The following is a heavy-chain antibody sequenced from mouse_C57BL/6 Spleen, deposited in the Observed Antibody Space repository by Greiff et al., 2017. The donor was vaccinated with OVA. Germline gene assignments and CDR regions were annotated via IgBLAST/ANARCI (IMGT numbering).Heavy chain of an antibody. Sequence: EVMLVESGGDLVKPGGSLKLSCAASGFTFSSYGMSWVRQTPDKRLEWVATISSGGSYTYYPDSVKGRFTISRDNAKNTLYLQMSSLKSEDTAMYYCARQGGLSRRDAMDYWGQGTSVTVSS. CDR3: ARQGGLSRRDAMDY. D-gene: IGHD2-12*01. CDR1: GFTFSSYG. CDR2: ISSGGSYT. J-gene: IGHJ4*01. V-gene: IGHV5-6*01.